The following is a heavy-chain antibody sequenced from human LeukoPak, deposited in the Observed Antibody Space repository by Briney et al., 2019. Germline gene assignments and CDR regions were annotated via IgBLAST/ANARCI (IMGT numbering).Heavy chain of an antibody. CDR2: IYYTGNT. CDR3: AREGVYYYGSGSYGD. V-gene: IGHV4-39*07. J-gene: IGHJ4*02. D-gene: IGHD3-10*01. CDR1: GGSISSSSYY. Sequence: SETLSLTCTVSGGSISSSSYYWGWIRQPPGKGLEWIGSIYYTGNTYYNPSLKSRVTISVDTSKKQFSLNLSSVTAADTAVYYCAREGVYYYGSGSYGDWGQGTLVTVSS.